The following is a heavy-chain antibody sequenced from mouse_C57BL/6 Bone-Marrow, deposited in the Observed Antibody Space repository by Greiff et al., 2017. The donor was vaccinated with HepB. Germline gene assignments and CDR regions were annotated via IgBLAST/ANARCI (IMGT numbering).Heavy chain of an antibody. CDR2: IDPANGNT. V-gene: IGHV14-3*01. J-gene: IGHJ3*01. D-gene: IGHD1-1*01. CDR1: GFNIKNTY. Sequence: EVQLQESVAELVRPGASVKLSCTASGFNIKNTYMHWVKQRPEQGLEWIGRIDPANGNTKYAPKFQGKATITADTSSNTAYLQLSSLTSEDTAIYYCAPYYYGSSYNLFAYWGQGTLVTVSA. CDR3: APYYYGSSYNLFAY.